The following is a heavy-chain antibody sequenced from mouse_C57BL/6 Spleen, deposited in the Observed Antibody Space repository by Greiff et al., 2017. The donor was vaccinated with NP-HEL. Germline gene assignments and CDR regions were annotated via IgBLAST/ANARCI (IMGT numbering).Heavy chain of an antibody. CDR1: GYTFTSYW. CDR2: IYPGSGRP. V-gene: IGHV1-55*01. D-gene: IGHD5-1-1*01. J-gene: IGHJ3*01. CDR3: ASHTGAVSAY. Sequence: QVQLQQPGAELVKPGASVKMSCKASGYTFTSYWITWVKQRPGQGLAWIGDIYPGSGRPNYNEKFKSKATLTVDTPSSTAYMQLSSLSSEASAVYDCASHTGAVSAYWGQGTLVTVSA.